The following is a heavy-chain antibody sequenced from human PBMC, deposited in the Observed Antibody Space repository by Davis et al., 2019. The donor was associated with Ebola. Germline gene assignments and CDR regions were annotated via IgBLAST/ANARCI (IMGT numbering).Heavy chain of an antibody. D-gene: IGHD2-8*01. Sequence: ASVKVSCKASGYTFTSYAMNWVRQAPGQGLEWMGWISAYNGHTDYARNLQGRLTMTTETSTSTAYMELRGLTSDDAAVYYCARDRAYCTHGACFTRYHDYGLDVWGKGTTVTVSS. CDR1: GYTFTSYA. J-gene: IGHJ6*04. V-gene: IGHV1-18*01. CDR3: ARDRAYCTHGACFTRYHDYGLDV. CDR2: ISAYNGHT.